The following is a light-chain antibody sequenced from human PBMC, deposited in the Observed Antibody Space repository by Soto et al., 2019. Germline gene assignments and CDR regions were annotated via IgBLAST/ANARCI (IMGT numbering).Light chain of an antibody. V-gene: IGLV1-51*01. J-gene: IGLJ1*01. CDR2: DDN. CDR1: SGXVVAYNY. CDR3: GSWDSSRSAYV. Sequence: QSVLTQPASVSGSPGQSITIXFTGSSGXVVAYNYVSWYQHHPGKATKLLIYDDNKRPSGIPERFSGSKSGPSATLGITGFQTGDEADYYCGSWDSSRSAYVFGTGNKVTVL.